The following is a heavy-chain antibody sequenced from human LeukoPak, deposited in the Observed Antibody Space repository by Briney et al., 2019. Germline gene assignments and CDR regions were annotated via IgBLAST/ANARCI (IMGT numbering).Heavy chain of an antibody. CDR2: INHSGST. J-gene: IGHJ4*02. Sequence: SETLSLTCAVYGGSFSGYYWSWIRQPPGKGLEWIGEINHSGSTNYNPSLKSRVTISVDKSKNQFSLKLSSVTAADTAVYYCARLGFYYDSSGYYLYWGQGTLVTVSS. CDR1: GGSFSGYY. D-gene: IGHD3-22*01. CDR3: ARLGFYYDSSGYYLY. V-gene: IGHV4-34*01.